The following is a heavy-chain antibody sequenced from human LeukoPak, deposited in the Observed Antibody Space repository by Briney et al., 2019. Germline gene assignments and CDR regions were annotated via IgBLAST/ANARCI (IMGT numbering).Heavy chain of an antibody. CDR3: ARGPNAVLRFVE. D-gene: IGHD3-3*01. J-gene: IGHJ4*02. CDR2: IYYTGST. CDR1: GASMNSYY. V-gene: IGHV4-59*01. Sequence: SETLSLTCSVSGASMNSYYWSWIRQFPGKGLEWIGNIYYTGSTNYNPSLKSRVIPSVDTSKNQISLKLTSVTAADTAVYYCARGPNAVLRFVEWGQGTLVIVSS.